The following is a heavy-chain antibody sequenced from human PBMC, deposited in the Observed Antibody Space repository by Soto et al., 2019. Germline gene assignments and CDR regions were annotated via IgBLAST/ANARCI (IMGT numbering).Heavy chain of an antibody. Sequence: EVQLVESGGGLVQPGGSLRLSCAASGCTFSSYWMSWVRQAPGKGLEWVANMKQDGIEKYYVDSVKGRFTISRDNAKNSLYLQMNSRRAEDTAVYYCARNPPMSRGNGMDVWGQGTTVTVSS. CDR1: GCTFSSYW. J-gene: IGHJ6*02. V-gene: IGHV3-7*03. CDR3: ARNPPMSRGNGMDV. D-gene: IGHD3-10*01. CDR2: MKQDGIEK.